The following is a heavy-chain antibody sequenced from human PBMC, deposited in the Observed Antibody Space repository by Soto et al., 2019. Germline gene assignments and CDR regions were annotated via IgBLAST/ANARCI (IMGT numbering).Heavy chain of an antibody. CDR2: ISGYDGHT. D-gene: IGHD6-6*01. CDR1: GYSFTTYG. CDR3: GRVGSSSSPIDY. J-gene: IGHJ4*02. Sequence: QVQLVQSGPEVRKPGASVEVSCKPSGYSFTTYGISWVRQAPGQGLEWMGWISGYDGHTNYAQKLQGRVTMSTDTSTTTAYMELRSLRSDDTGVYYCGRVGSSSSPIDYWGPGTLVTVSS. V-gene: IGHV1-18*01.